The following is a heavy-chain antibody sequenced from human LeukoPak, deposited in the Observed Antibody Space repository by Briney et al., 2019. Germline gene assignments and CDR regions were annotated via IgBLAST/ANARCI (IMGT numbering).Heavy chain of an antibody. J-gene: IGHJ4*02. D-gene: IGHD6-19*01. V-gene: IGHV5-10-1*01. CDR3: ARHMYNSGGSADY. Sequence: GESLKISCKGSGYSFTSYWITRVRQMPGKGLEWMGRIDPSDSYTNYSPSFQGHVTISADKSISTAYLQWSSLKASDTAMYYCARHMYNSGGSADYWGQGTLVSVSS. CDR1: GYSFTSYW. CDR2: IDPSDSYT.